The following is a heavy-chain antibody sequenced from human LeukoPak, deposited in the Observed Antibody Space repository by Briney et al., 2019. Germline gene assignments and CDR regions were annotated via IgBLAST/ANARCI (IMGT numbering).Heavy chain of an antibody. V-gene: IGHV4-4*07. Sequence: SETLSLTCTVSGGSISSYYWSWIRQPAGKGLEWIGRIYTSGSTNYNPSLKSRVTMSVDTSKNQFSLKLSSVTAADTAVYYCAGNVLRYFDWSYYFDYWGQGTLVTVSS. CDR2: IYTSGST. CDR1: GGSISSYY. J-gene: IGHJ4*02. D-gene: IGHD3-9*01. CDR3: AGNVLRYFDWSYYFDY.